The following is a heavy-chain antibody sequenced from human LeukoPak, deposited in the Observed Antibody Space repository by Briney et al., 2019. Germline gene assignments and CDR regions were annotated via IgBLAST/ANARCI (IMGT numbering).Heavy chain of an antibody. V-gene: IGHV1-46*01. CDR3: ASSRSVAGTKFDY. D-gene: IGHD6-19*01. CDR1: GYTFTSYY. CDR2: INPSGGST. Sequence: GASVTVSCKASGYTFTSYYMHWVRQAPGQGLEWMGIINPSGGSTSYAQKFQGRVTMTRDTSTSTVYMELSSLRSEDTAVYYCASSRSVAGTKFDYWGQGTLVTVSS. J-gene: IGHJ4*02.